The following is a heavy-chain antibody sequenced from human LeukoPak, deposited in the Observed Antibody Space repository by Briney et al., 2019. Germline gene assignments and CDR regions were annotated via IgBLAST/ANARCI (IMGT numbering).Heavy chain of an antibody. D-gene: IGHD3-9*01. J-gene: IGHJ6*02. V-gene: IGHV3-21*01. CDR1: GFTFSSYS. Sequence: GGSLRLSCAASGFTFSSYSMNWVRQAPGKGLEWVSSISSSSSYIYYADSVKGRFTISRDNAKNSLYLQMNSLRAEDTAVYYCARDLGYDILTGYLSYYGMDVWGQGTTVTVSS. CDR3: ARDLGYDILTGYLSYYGMDV. CDR2: ISSSSSYI.